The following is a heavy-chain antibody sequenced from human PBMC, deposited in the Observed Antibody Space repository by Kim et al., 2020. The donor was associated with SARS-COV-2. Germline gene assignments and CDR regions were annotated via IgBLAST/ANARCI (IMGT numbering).Heavy chain of an antibody. CDR1: GYTFSSFS. J-gene: IGHJ4*02. CDR3: ASGADTSTYTVLDH. V-gene: IGHV1-3*01. CDR2: INGDSINT. D-gene: IGHD2-2*01. Sequence: ASVKVSCKASGYTFSSFSFHWVRQAPGQRLEWMGCINGDSINTKYSEKFQGRVTITRDTSASTAYMEVRALRFEDTAFYYCASGADTSTYTVLDHWGQG.